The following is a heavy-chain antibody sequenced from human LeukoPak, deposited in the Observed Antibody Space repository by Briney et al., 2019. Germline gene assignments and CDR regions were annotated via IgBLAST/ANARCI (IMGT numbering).Heavy chain of an antibody. CDR2: ISYDGSNK. V-gene: IGHV3-30*19. CDR1: GFTFSSYG. D-gene: IGHD3-22*01. Sequence: GGSLRLSCAASGFTFSSYGMHWVRQAPGKGLEWVAVISYDGSNKYYADSVKGRFTISRDNSKNTLYLQMNSLRAEDTAVYYCARGRDYYDSSGYYPVNFDYWGQGTLVTVSS. CDR3: ARGRDYYDSSGYYPVNFDY. J-gene: IGHJ4*02.